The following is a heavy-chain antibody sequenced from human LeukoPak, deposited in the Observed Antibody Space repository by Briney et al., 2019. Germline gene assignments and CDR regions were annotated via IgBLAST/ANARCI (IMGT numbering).Heavy chain of an antibody. CDR2: MYYSGST. D-gene: IGHD2-8*01. CDR1: GGSISSYY. Sequence: KPSETLSLTCTVSGGSISSYYWSWIRQPPGKGLEWIGYMYYSGSTNYNPSLKSRVTMSVDTSKNHFSLKMSSVTAADTAVYYCARDIGGRYSWYYFDYWGRGTLVTVSS. V-gene: IGHV4-59*01. CDR3: ARDIGGRYSWYYFDY. J-gene: IGHJ4*02.